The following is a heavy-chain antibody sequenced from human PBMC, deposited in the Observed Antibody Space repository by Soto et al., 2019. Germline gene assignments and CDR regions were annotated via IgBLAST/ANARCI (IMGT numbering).Heavy chain of an antibody. V-gene: IGHV1-46*01. CDR2: IKPSGGST. D-gene: IGHD2-8*02. CDR3: ARDWGFWTGPYGMDV. CDR1: GYTFTGYQ. J-gene: IGHJ6*02. Sequence: QVQLVQSGAEVKEPGASVKVICKASGYTFTGYQMYWVRQAPGQGLEWMGIIKPSGGSTSYAQKFQGRVTVTRDWSTGTVYMELSSLRSDDTVVYYCARDWGFWTGPYGMDVWGQGTTVTVSS.